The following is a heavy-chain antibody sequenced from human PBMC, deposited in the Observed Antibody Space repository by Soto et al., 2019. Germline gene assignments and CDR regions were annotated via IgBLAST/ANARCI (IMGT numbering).Heavy chain of an antibody. CDR3: ERDSGVDDLDY. D-gene: IGHD3-3*01. V-gene: IGHV3-30-3*01. CDR1: GFTFSSYA. CDR2: ISYDGSNK. Sequence: GGSLRLSCAASGFTFSSYAMHWVRQAPGKGLEWVAVISYDGSNKYYADSVKGRFTISRDNSKNTLYLQMNSLRAEDTAVYYCERDSGVDDLDYWGQGTLVTVSS. J-gene: IGHJ4*02.